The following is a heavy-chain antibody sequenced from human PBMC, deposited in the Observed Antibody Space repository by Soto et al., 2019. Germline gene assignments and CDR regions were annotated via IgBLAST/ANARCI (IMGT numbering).Heavy chain of an antibody. V-gene: IGHV4-31*02. J-gene: IGHJ5*02. D-gene: IGHD6-19*01. CDR1: GYFIGAGGYY. Sequence: QIELQESGPGLVKPSQTLSLTCFVSGYFIGAGGYYWSWIRHHPGKGLEWIGSFYSSGSIIYNPSLRSRVSISVDMSTNQFSMSLTSVTAADTARYYCARMYSSGSGWFHPWGQGTLVTVSS. CDR2: FYSSGSI. CDR3: ARMYSSGSGWFHP.